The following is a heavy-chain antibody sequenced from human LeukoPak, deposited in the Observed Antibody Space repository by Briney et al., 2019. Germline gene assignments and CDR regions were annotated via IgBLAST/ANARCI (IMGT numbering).Heavy chain of an antibody. Sequence: SGTLSLTCAVSGGSISSSNWWSWVRQPPGKGLEWIGEIHHSGSTNYNSSLESRVTMSIDTSNNQFSLKLTSVTAADTAVYYCASHKYPVQAFDVWGQGTMVTVSS. CDR1: GGSISSSNW. J-gene: IGHJ3*01. CDR3: ASHKYPVQAFDV. CDR2: IHHSGST. V-gene: IGHV4-4*02. D-gene: IGHD2/OR15-2a*01.